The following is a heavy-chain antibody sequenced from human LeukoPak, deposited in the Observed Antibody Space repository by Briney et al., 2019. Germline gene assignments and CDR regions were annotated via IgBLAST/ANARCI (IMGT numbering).Heavy chain of an antibody. CDR2: MYAGGST. Sequence: GGSLRLSCAASGFTVSSNYMSWLRQAPGKGLEWVSVMYAGGSTYYADSVKGRFTISRDSSKNTLYLQMNSLRVEDTATYYCARSGSGWFDYWGQGTLVTVSS. D-gene: IGHD6-19*01. CDR1: GFTVSSNY. CDR3: ARSGSGWFDY. J-gene: IGHJ4*02. V-gene: IGHV3-53*01.